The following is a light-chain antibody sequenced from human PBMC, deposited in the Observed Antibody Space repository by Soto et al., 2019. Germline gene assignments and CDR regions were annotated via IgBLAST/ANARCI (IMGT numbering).Light chain of an antibody. J-gene: IGKJ5*01. Sequence: EIVMTQSPGTLSVSPGERATLSCRASQSISTNLAWYQQRAGQAPRLLISAFYTRATGVPARFSGSGSGTELTITITGLKSEDFAIYYCKQYYTWAXRLTFGQGTRLXI. CDR2: AFY. CDR3: KQYYTWAXRLT. CDR1: QSISTN. V-gene: IGKV3-15*01.